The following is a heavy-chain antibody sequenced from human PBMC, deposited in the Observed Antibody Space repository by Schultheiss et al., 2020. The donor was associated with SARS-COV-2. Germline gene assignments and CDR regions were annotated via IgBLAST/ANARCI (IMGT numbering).Heavy chain of an antibody. D-gene: IGHD4-17*01. CDR1: GGSISSYY. CDR3: ASPKSVDYGDPFDY. Sequence: SETLSLTCTVSGGSISSYYWSWIRQPAGKGLEWIGRIYPSGSTNYNPSLKSRVTISVDTSKNQFSLKLSSVTAADTAVYYCASPKSVDYGDPFDYWGQGTLVTVSS. V-gene: IGHV4-4*07. CDR2: IYPSGST. J-gene: IGHJ4*02.